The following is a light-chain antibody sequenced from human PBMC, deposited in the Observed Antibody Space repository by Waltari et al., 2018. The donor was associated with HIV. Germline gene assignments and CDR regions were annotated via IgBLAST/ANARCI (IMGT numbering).Light chain of an antibody. CDR3: QHRSSWPRGT. CDR2: EAS. V-gene: IGKV3-11*01. CDR1: QRISSY. Sequence: EIVLTQSPATLSLSPGERATLSCRASQRISSYLAWYQQKPGHAPGLLIYEASNRATCIPARFSGSGSATDFTLTISSLDPEDFAVYYCQHRSSWPRGTFGQGTKLEIK. J-gene: IGKJ2*01.